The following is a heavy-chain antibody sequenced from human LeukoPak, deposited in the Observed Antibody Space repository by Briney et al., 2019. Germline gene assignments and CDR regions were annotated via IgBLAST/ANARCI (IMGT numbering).Heavy chain of an antibody. CDR2: ISGSGSTT. Sequence: GSLRLSCAASGFTFSSYNMNWVRQAPGKGLEWVSAISGSGSTTSYADSVKGRFTISRDNSKNTLDLQMNSLRGDDTAVYYCAKTRTIFGVVGYMDVWGKGTTVTVSS. J-gene: IGHJ6*03. CDR3: AKTRTIFGVVGYMDV. D-gene: IGHD3-3*01. CDR1: GFTFSSYN. V-gene: IGHV3-23*01.